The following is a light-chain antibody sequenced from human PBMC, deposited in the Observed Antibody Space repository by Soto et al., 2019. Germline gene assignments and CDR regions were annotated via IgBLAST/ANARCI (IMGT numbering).Light chain of an antibody. Sequence: ERVMTQSPATLSVSPGERATLSCRASQSVSSNLAWYQQKPGQAPRLLIYGASTRATGITARFSGSGSGTEFTLTISSLQSEDFAIYYCQQYNNWPPITFGQGTRLEIK. CDR1: QSVSSN. CDR3: QQYNNWPPIT. J-gene: IGKJ5*01. V-gene: IGKV3-15*01. CDR2: GAS.